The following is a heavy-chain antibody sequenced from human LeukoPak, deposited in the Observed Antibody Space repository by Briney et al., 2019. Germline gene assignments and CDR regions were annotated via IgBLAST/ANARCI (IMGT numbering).Heavy chain of an antibody. Sequence: PGGSLRLSCAASGFTFSTFSMNWVRQAPGKGLEWVSYISSNSYNIYHADSVKGRFTISRDNSKNTLYLQMNSLRAEDTAVYYCARGPSGYHNTGGQGTLVTVSS. J-gene: IGHJ4*02. CDR3: ARGPSGYHNT. CDR1: GFTFSTFS. D-gene: IGHD5-12*01. V-gene: IGHV3-48*01. CDR2: ISSNSYNI.